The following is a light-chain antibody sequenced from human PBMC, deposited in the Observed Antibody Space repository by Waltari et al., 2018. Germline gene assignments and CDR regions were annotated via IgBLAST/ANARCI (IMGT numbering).Light chain of an antibody. CDR1: KLGDTY. V-gene: IGLV3-1*01. CDR2: QDS. J-gene: IGLJ2*01. CDR3: QAWDSSTVV. Sequence: SYELTQPPSVSVSPRQTATIPCSGDKLGDTYACWYQQKPGQSPVLVIYQDSKRPSGIPERFSGSNSGNTATLTISGTQAMDEADYYCQAWDSSTVVFGGGTKLTVL.